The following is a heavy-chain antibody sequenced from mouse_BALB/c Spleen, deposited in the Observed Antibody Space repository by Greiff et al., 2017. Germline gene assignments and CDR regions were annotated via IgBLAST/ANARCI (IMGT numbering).Heavy chain of an antibody. CDR1: GYTFTSYW. V-gene: IGHV1-87*01. D-gene: IGHD1-1*01. CDR3: ASSNYYGSSYGFAY. J-gene: IGHJ3*01. CDR2: IYPGDGDT. Sequence: VQLQQSGAELARPGASVKLSCKASGYTFTSYWMQWVKQRPGQGLEWIGAIYPGDGDTRYTQKFKGKATLTADKSSSTAYMQLSSLASEDSAVYYCASSNYYGSSYGFAYWGQGTLVTVSA.